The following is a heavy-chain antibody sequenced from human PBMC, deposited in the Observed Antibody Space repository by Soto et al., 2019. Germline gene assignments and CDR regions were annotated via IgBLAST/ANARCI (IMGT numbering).Heavy chain of an antibody. CDR2: INPNSGGT. CDR1: GYTFTGYY. J-gene: IGHJ6*02. V-gene: IGHV1-2*04. CDR3: AIQLWPSNGGHYYYGMDV. D-gene: IGHD5-18*01. Sequence: VASVKVSCKASGYTFTGYYMHWVRQAPGQGLEWMGWINPNSGGTNYAQKFQGWVTMTRDTSISTAYMELSRLRSDDTAVYYCAIQLWPSNGGHYYYGMDVWGQGTTVTVSS.